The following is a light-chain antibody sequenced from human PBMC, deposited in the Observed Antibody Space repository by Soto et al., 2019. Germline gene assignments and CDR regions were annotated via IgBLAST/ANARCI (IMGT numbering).Light chain of an antibody. CDR1: SSDVGGYNY. J-gene: IGLJ1*01. CDR2: EVS. Sequence: QSVLTQPASVSGSPGQSITISCTGTSSDVGGYNYVSWYQQHPGKAPKLMIYEVSTRPSGVSNRFSGSKSGNTASLTISGLQAEDEADYYRSSYTRSSTPYVFGTGTKVTVL. CDR3: SSYTRSSTPYV. V-gene: IGLV2-14*01.